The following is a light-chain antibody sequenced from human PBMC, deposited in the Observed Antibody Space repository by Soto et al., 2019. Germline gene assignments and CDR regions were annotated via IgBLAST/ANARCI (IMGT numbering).Light chain of an antibody. CDR1: SSNIGAGYD. V-gene: IGLV1-40*01. CDR3: QSYDSSLSGWEV. J-gene: IGLJ3*02. Sequence: QSVLTQPPSVSGAPGQRVTISCTGSSSNIGAGYDVHWYQRLPGTAPKLLIYGNSNRPSGVPHRFSGSKSGTSASLAITGLQAEDEADYYCQSYDSSLSGWEVFGGGTQLTVL. CDR2: GNS.